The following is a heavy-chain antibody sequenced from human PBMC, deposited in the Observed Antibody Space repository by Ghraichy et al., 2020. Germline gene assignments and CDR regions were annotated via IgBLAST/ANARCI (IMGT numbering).Heavy chain of an antibody. D-gene: IGHD3-10*01. CDR2: INHSGST. CDR1: GGSFSGYY. Sequence: SETLSLTCAVYGGSFSGYYWSWIRQPPGKGLEWIGEINHSGSTNYNPSLKSRVTISVDTSKNQFSLKLSSVTAADTAVYYCASRLIGVDYYGSGSYYPYYYGMDVWGQGTTVTVSS. J-gene: IGHJ6*02. CDR3: ASRLIGVDYYGSGSYYPYYYGMDV. V-gene: IGHV4-34*01.